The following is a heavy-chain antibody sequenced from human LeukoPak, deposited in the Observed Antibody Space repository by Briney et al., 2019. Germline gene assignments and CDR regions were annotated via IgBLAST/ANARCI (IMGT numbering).Heavy chain of an antibody. D-gene: IGHD3-10*01. V-gene: IGHV1-24*01. J-gene: IGHJ3*02. CDR1: GYTLTELS. CDR3: ATALSGGSLVDDAFDI. CDR2: FDPEDGET. Sequence: VASVKVSCKVSGYTLTELSMHWVRQAPGKGLEWMGGFDPEDGETIYAQKFQGRVTMTEDTSTDTAYMELSSLRSEDTAVYHCATALSGGSLVDDAFDIWGQGTMVTVSS.